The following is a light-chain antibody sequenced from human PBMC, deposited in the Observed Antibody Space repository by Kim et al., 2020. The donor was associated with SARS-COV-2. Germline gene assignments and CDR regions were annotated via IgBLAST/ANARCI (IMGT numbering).Light chain of an antibody. J-gene: IGLJ2*01. CDR3: QAWDSSTVV. CDR1: KLGAKY. V-gene: IGLV3-1*01. CDR2: QDS. Sequence: SYELTQPPSVSVSPGQTASITCSGDKLGAKYACWYQQKPGQSPVLVIYQDSTRPSGIPERFSGSNSGNTATLTISGTQAMDEADYYCQAWDSSTVVFGGG.